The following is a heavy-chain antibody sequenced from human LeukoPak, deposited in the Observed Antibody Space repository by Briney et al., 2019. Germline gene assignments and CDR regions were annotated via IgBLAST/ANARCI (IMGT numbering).Heavy chain of an antibody. D-gene: IGHD5-12*01. CDR2: ISSSSSYI. CDR1: GFTFSSYS. CDR3: ATGGNIVATIHFDY. V-gene: IGHV3-21*01. Sequence: GGSLRLSCAAPGFTFSSYSMNWVRQAPGKGLEWVSSISSSSSYIYYADSVKGRFTISRDNAKNSLYLQMNSLRAEDTAVYYCATGGNIVATIHFDYWGRGTLVTVSS. J-gene: IGHJ4*02.